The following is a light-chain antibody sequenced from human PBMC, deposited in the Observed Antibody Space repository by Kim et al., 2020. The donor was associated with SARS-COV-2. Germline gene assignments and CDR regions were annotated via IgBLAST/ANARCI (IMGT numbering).Light chain of an antibody. CDR1: NEHNDYA. CDR2: LNTDGSH. Sequence: QPVLTQSPSASVFLGASVKLTCTLSNEHNDYAITWHQQQPEKGPRFLMKLNTDGSHTKGDGIPDRFSGSTSGAERSLTISSLQSEDEADYYCQTWGTDSNWVFGRGTQLTVL. V-gene: IGLV4-69*01. CDR3: QTWGTDSNWV. J-gene: IGLJ3*02.